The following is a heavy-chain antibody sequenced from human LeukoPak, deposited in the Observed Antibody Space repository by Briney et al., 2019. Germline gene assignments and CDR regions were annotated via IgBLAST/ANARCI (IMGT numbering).Heavy chain of an antibody. CDR3: ARDPPVGNWFDP. V-gene: IGHV4-4*07. D-gene: IGHD4-23*01. J-gene: IGHJ5*02. CDR2: IYTSGST. CDR1: GGSISSYY. Sequence: SETLSLTCTVSGGSISSYYWSWIRQPAGKGLEWVGRIYTSGSTNYNPSLKSRVTMSVDTSKNQFSLKLSSVTAADTAVYYCARDPPVGNWFDPWGQGTLVTVSS.